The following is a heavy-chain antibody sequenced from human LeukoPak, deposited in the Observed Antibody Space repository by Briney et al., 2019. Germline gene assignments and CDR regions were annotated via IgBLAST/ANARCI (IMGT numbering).Heavy chain of an antibody. CDR1: GGTFSSYA. J-gene: IGHJ3*02. CDR2: IIPIFGTA. V-gene: IGHV1-69*13. CDR3: AKQILYGSGSYYNGGAFDI. Sequence: ASVKVSCKASGGTFSSYAISWVRQAPGQGLEWMGGIIPIFGTANYAQKFQGRVTITADESTSTAYMELSSLRSEDTAVYYCAKQILYGSGSYYNGGAFDIWGLGTMVTVSS. D-gene: IGHD3-10*01.